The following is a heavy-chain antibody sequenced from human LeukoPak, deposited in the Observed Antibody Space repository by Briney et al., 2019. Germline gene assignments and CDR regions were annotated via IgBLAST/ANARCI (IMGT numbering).Heavy chain of an antibody. D-gene: IGHD1-26*01. Sequence: SVKVSCKTSGFTFISSAVQWVRQAPGEGLEWMGWINPNSGGTNYAQEFQGRVTMTRDTSTRTAYMELSSLRSDDTAVYYCARVRGGNNYHFDYWGQGTLVTVSS. CDR2: INPNSGGT. J-gene: IGHJ4*02. CDR1: GFTFISSA. CDR3: ARVRGGNNYHFDY. V-gene: IGHV1-2*02.